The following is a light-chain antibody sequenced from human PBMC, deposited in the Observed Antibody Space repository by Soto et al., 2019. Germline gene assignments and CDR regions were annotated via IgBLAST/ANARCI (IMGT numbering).Light chain of an antibody. J-gene: IGKJ4*01. Sequence: DIPLTQSPSSLSASVGDRVTITCHASQAIITYLNWFQQKPGKAPKLLIYDASHLETGVPSRFSGSGSGTAFTFTISSLQPEDIGTYYCQQYDNLPLTFGGGTKVEV. CDR1: QAIITY. CDR3: QQYDNLPLT. CDR2: DAS. V-gene: IGKV1-33*01.